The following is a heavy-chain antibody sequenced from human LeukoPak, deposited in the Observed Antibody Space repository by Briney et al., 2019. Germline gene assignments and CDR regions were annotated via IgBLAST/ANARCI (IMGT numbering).Heavy chain of an antibody. CDR3: ARVFNFDWLVDYYYGMDV. J-gene: IGHJ6*02. D-gene: IGHD3-9*01. Sequence: ASVKVSCTASGYTFTSYDINWGRQATGQGHEWRGWMNPNSGNTGYAQKFQGRGTMTRGTARSTAYMWLSSARDEDTAVYYCARVFNFDWLVDYYYGMDVWGQGTTVTVSS. V-gene: IGHV1-8*01. CDR2: MNPNSGNT. CDR1: GYTFTSYD.